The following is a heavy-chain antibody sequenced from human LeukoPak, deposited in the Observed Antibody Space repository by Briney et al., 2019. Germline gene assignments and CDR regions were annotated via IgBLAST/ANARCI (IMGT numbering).Heavy chain of an antibody. J-gene: IGHJ3*02. CDR2: ISYDGSNK. D-gene: IGHD3-9*01. Sequence: GSLRLSCAASGFTFSSYAMHWVRQAPGQGVEWVAVISYDGSNKYYADSVKGRFTISRDNSKNTLYPQMNSLRVEDTAVYYCARDRSYYDILTGEPKDAFDIWGQGTMVTVSS. CDR3: ARDRSYYDILTGEPKDAFDI. CDR1: GFTFSSYA. V-gene: IGHV3-30-3*01.